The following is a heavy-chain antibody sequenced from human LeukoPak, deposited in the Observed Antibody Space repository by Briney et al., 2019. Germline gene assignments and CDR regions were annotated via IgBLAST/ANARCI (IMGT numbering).Heavy chain of an antibody. D-gene: IGHD3-10*01. CDR3: ARGVDYYGSGSYHNWFDP. Sequence: ASVKVSCKASGYTFTSYGISWVRQAPGQGREWMGWISAYNGNTNYAQKLQGRVTMTTDTSTSTAYMELRSLRSDDTAVYYCARGVDYYGSGSYHNWFDPWGQGTLVTVSS. V-gene: IGHV1-18*01. J-gene: IGHJ5*02. CDR1: GYTFTSYG. CDR2: ISAYNGNT.